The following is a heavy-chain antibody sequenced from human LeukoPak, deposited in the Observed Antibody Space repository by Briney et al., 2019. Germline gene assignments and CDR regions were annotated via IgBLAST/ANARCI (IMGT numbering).Heavy chain of an antibody. V-gene: IGHV3-48*04. CDR3: AKVLSMTTVTKDFDY. CDR1: GFTFSSYN. Sequence: GGSLRLSCAASGFTFSSYNMNWVRQAPGKGLEWVSYISPSSSRIDYAASVRGRFTISRDNAKSSLYLQMNSLSTDDTAVYYCAKVLSMTTVTKDFDYWGQGTLVTVSS. D-gene: IGHD4-17*01. J-gene: IGHJ4*02. CDR2: ISPSSSRI.